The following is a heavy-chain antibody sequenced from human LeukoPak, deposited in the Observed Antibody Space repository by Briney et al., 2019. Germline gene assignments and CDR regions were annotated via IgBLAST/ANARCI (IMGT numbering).Heavy chain of an antibody. V-gene: IGHV3-49*03. CDR2: IRSKAYGGTT. CDR1: GFTFGDYA. Sequence: GRSLRLSCTASGFTFGDYAMSWFRQAPGKGLGWVGFIRSKAYGGTTEYAASVKGRFTISRDDSKSIAYLQMNSLKTEDTAVYYCTSYYDSSGYPGDYWGQGTLVTVSS. J-gene: IGHJ4*02. CDR3: TSYYDSSGYPGDY. D-gene: IGHD3-22*01.